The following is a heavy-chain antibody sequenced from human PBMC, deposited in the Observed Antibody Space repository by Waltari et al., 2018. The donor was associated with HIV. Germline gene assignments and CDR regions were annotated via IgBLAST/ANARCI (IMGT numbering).Heavy chain of an antibody. D-gene: IGHD3-22*01. CDR3: ARGRYYDSSGYYYYYFDY. Sequence: QLQLQESGSGLVKPSQTLSLPCAVSGGSISSGGYSWSWIRQQPGKGLEWIGYIYHSGSTYYNPSLKSRVTISVDRSKNQFSLKLSSVTAADTAVYYCARGRYYDSSGYYYYYFDYWGQGTLVTVSS. CDR1: GGSISSGGYS. CDR2: IYHSGST. V-gene: IGHV4-30-2*01. J-gene: IGHJ4*02.